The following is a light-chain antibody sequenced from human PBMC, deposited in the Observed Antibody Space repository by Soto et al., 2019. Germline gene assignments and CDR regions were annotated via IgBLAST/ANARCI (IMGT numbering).Light chain of an antibody. Sequence: EIVMTQSPATLSVSPGERATLSCRASQSVSSNLAWYQQKPGQAPRLLIYGASTRATGVPTRFGGSGSGTEFTLTVSSLQSEDFAVYYCQQYHNWWTFGQGTKVEIK. V-gene: IGKV3-15*01. CDR1: QSVSSN. CDR3: QQYHNWWT. J-gene: IGKJ1*01. CDR2: GAS.